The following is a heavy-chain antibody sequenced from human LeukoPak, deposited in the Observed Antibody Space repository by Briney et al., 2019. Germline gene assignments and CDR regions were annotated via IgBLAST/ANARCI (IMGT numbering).Heavy chain of an antibody. CDR3: ARVRIFGGYYYMDV. CDR1: GYTFTGYY. Sequence: ASVKVSCKASGYTFTGYYMHWVRQAPGQGLEWMGWINPNSGGTNYAQKFQGRVTMTRDTSISTAYMELSRLRSDDTAVYYCARVRIFGGYYYMDVWGKGTTVTVSS. V-gene: IGHV1-2*02. CDR2: INPNSGGT. D-gene: IGHD3-3*01. J-gene: IGHJ6*03.